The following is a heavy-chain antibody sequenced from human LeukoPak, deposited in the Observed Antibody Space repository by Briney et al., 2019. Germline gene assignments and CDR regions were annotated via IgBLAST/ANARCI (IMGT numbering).Heavy chain of an antibody. D-gene: IGHD3-22*01. CDR2: IYYSGST. CDR3: ARVVWSSGSYFDY. V-gene: IGHV4-39*01. J-gene: IGHJ4*02. Sequence: SETLSLTCTVSGGSISSSSYYWGWIRQPPGKGLEWIGSIYYSGSTYYNPSLKSRVTISVDTSKNQFSLKLSSVTAADTAVYYCARVVWSSGSYFDYWGQGTLVTVSS. CDR1: GGSISSSSYY.